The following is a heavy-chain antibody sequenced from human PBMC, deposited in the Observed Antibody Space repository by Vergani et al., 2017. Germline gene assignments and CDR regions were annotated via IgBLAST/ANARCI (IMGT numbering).Heavy chain of an antibody. Sequence: QVQLQQSGPGLVKPSQTLSLTCAISGDSVSSNSAAWNWIRQSPSRGLEWLGRTYYRSKWYNDYAVSVKSRITINPDTSKNQFSLQLNSVTPEDTAVYYXARDRGGVYSSSPREDYYYYGMDVWGPGTTVTVSS. CDR3: ARDRGGVYSSSPREDYYYYGMDV. CDR1: GDSVSSNSAA. D-gene: IGHD6-6*01. V-gene: IGHV6-1*01. CDR2: TYYRSKWYN. J-gene: IGHJ6*02.